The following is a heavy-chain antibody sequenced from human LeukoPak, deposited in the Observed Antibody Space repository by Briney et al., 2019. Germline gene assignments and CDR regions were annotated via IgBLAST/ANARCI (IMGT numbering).Heavy chain of an antibody. Sequence: SETLSLTCTVSGGSISSDHWTWIRQPPGKGLEWISRISYSGSINYNPSLKSRVTLSLDSSKNQFSLRLSSVTPADTAAYYCASLPIDSSTGTFGWFDPWGKGTLVTVSS. CDR3: ASLPIDSSTGTFGWFDP. D-gene: IGHD1-14*01. V-gene: IGHV4-59*01. J-gene: IGHJ5*02. CDR1: GGSISSDH. CDR2: ISYSGSI.